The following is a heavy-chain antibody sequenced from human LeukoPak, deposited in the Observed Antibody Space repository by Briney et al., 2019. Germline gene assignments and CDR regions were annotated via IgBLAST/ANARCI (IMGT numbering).Heavy chain of an antibody. CDR2: IYHSGST. CDR1: GGSISSGNW. D-gene: IGHD2-15*01. Sequence: SETLSLTCAVSGGSISSGNWWSWVRQPPGKGLEWIGEIYHSGSTNYNPSLKSRVTISVDKSKNQFSLKLSSVTAADTAVYYCARHRSTFSYGMDVWGQGTTVTVFS. J-gene: IGHJ6*02. V-gene: IGHV4-4*02. CDR3: ARHRSTFSYGMDV.